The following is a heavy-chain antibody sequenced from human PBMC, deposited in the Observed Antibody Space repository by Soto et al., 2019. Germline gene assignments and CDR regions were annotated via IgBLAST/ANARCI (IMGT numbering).Heavy chain of an antibody. CDR3: AKYSELPYEAYLQQ. CDR2: ISSNGGRT. CDR1: GFTFSVYA. D-gene: IGHD1-7*01. Sequence: GGSLRLSCAASGFTFSVYAMSWVRQAPGKGLEWVSAISSNGGRTFYADSLRGRFTISRDNSKSALYLQMNNLRAEDTAIYYCAKYSELPYEAYLQQWGQGTLVTVS. J-gene: IGHJ1*01. V-gene: IGHV3-23*01.